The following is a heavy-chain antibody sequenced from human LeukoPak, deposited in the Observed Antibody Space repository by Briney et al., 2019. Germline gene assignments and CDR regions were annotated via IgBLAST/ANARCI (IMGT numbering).Heavy chain of an antibody. CDR2: ISGSGGST. Sequence: GGSLRLSCAASGFTFSSYAMSWVRQAPGKGLEWVSAISGSGGSTYYADSVKGQFSISRDNSKNTLYLQMNSLRAEDTAVYYCAKGNYNDYYYYYMDVWGKGTTVTVSS. V-gene: IGHV3-23*01. J-gene: IGHJ6*03. D-gene: IGHD1-7*01. CDR1: GFTFSSYA. CDR3: AKGNYNDYYYYYMDV.